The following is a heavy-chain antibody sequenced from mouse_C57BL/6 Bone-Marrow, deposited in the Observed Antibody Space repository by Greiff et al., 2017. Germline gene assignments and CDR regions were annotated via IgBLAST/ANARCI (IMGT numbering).Heavy chain of an antibody. CDR3: ARSDLYGSSPAWFAY. J-gene: IGHJ3*01. Sequence: QVQLQQSGAELVMPGASVKLSCKASGYTFTSYWMHWVKQRPGQGLEWIGEIDPSDSYTNYNQKFKGKSTLTVDKSSSTAYMQLSSLTSEDSAVYYCARSDLYGSSPAWFAYWGQGTLVTVSA. CDR2: IDPSDSYT. CDR1: GYTFTSYW. D-gene: IGHD1-1*01. V-gene: IGHV1-69*01.